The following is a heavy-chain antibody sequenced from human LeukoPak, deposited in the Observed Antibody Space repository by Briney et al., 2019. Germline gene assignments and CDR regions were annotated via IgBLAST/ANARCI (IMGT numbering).Heavy chain of an antibody. CDR2: LYSRRNT. J-gene: IGHJ4*02. CDR1: GITVSTNY. D-gene: IGHD3-3*01. CDR3: ARPGSASGYWVH. V-gene: IGHV3-53*01. Sequence: GGSLRLSCAASGITVSTNYLSWVRQAPGKGLEWVSVLYSRRNTKYADSVRGRFTISRDSLKNTLYLQMNSLRAEDTAVYYCARPGSASGYWVHWGQGTLVTVSS.